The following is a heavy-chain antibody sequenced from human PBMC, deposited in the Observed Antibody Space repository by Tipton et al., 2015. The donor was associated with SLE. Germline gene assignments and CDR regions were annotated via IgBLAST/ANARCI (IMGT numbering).Heavy chain of an antibody. CDR2: VFYSGAT. CDR1: GGSIGYNY. V-gene: IGHV4-59*01. CDR3: TRAEYSAYDVTQFDL. J-gene: IGHJ4*02. D-gene: IGHD5-12*01. Sequence: LVKPSETLSLTCSVSGGSIGYNYWNWIRQPPGKGLEWIGYVFYSGATSYNPSLKSRVTMSVDTAKNQFSLSLTSVTAADTAVYFCTRAEYSAYDVTQFDLWGQGILLTVSS.